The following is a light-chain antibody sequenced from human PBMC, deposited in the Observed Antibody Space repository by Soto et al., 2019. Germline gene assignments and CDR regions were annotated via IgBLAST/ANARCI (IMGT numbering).Light chain of an antibody. V-gene: IGLV3-21*02. CDR3: QVWDSSGAQWL. J-gene: IGLJ3*02. CDR1: NIGGKS. Sequence: SYVMTQHVSVSVAPGQTATITCGGDNIGGKSVHWYQQKPGQAPVVVVYDDSDRPSGIPERFSGSNSGNTATLTITKVEAGDEADYYCQVWDSSGAQWLFGGGTKVTVL. CDR2: DDS.